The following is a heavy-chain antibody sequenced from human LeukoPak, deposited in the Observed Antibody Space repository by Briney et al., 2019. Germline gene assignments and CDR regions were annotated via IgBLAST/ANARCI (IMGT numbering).Heavy chain of an antibody. V-gene: IGHV3-30*04. CDR1: GFTFSSYA. Sequence: GGSLRLSCAASGFTFSSYAMHWVRQAPGKGLEWEAVISYDGSNKYYADSVKGRFTISRDNAKNSLDLQMNSLRVEDTAVYYCVRDRHYIGNREVRFPYWGQGALVTVSS. CDR3: VRDRHYIGNREVRFPY. J-gene: IGHJ4*02. D-gene: IGHD3-10*01. CDR2: ISYDGSNK.